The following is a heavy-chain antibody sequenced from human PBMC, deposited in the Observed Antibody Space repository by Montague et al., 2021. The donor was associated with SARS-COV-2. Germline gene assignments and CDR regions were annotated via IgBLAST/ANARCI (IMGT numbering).Heavy chain of an antibody. CDR2: IYHSGST. CDR3: ARTGYSSGWHSFDY. V-gene: IGHV4-4*02. D-gene: IGHD6-19*01. Sequence: SETPLTCVVSGGSISSINWWSWVRQPPGKGLEWIGEIYHSGSTNYNPSLKSRVIISVDKSKNQFSLKLSSVTAADTAVYYCARTGYSSGWHSFDYWGQGTLVTVSS. CDR1: GGSISSINW. J-gene: IGHJ4*02.